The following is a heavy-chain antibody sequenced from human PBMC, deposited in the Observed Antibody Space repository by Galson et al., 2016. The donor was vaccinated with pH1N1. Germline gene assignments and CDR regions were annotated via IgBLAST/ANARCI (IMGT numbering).Heavy chain of an antibody. Sequence: CAISGDSVSSNSAARNWIRQSPSRGLEWLGRTYYRSKWYNDYAVSVKSRITINPDTSKNQFSLQLNSVTPEDTAVYYCARGGFYYDSSGPSYGMDVWGQGTTVTVSS. J-gene: IGHJ6*02. CDR2: TYYRSKWYN. CDR1: GDSVSSNSAA. D-gene: IGHD3-22*01. V-gene: IGHV6-1*01. CDR3: ARGGFYYDSSGPSYGMDV.